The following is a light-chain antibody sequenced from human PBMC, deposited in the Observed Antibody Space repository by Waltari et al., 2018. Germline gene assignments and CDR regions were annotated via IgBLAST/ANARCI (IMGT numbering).Light chain of an antibody. CDR1: SSNIGSNY. J-gene: IGLJ3*02. V-gene: IGLV1-47*01. CDR3: AAWDDSLSGWV. Sequence: QSVLTQPPSASGTPGQRVTISCSGRSSNIGSNYVSWYQQLPGTAPKLLIYRNNQRPSGVPDRFSGSKSGTSASLAISGLRSEDEADYYCAAWDDSLSGWVFGGGTKLTVL. CDR2: RNN.